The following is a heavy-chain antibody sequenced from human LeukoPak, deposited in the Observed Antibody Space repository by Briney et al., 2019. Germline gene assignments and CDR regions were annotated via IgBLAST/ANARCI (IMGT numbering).Heavy chain of an antibody. J-gene: IGHJ1*01. V-gene: IGHV1-8*01. D-gene: IGHD3-9*01. CDR1: GYTFTSYD. Sequence: GASVKVSCKASGYTFTSYDINWVRQATGQGLEWMGWMSPNSGSSGYAQKFQGRLTMTRNTSISTAYMELSSLRSEDTAVYYCARVPSRVRYFGWLSWDFQHWGQGTQVTVSS. CDR2: MSPNSGSS. CDR3: ARVPSRVRYFGWLSWDFQH.